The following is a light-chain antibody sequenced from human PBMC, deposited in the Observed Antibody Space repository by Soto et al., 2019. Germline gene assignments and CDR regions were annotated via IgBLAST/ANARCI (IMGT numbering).Light chain of an antibody. Sequence: QSALTQPRSVSGSPGQSVTISCTGTSSDVGTFNFVSWYQHHPGKAPKIIIYEVNKRPSGISDRFSGSKSGNTASLTISGLQAEDEADYFCCSFVRTNGLLFGGGTKLTVL. CDR1: SSDVGTFNF. V-gene: IGLV2-11*01. CDR2: EVN. J-gene: IGLJ2*01. CDR3: CSFVRTNGLL.